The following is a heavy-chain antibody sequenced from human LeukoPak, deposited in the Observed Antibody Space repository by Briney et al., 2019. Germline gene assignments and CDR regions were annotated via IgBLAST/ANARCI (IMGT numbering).Heavy chain of an antibody. D-gene: IGHD5-18*01. Sequence: GGSLRLSCAASGFTFSSYWMSWVRQAPGKGLEWVANIKQDGSEKYYVDSVKGRFTISRDNAKNSLYLQMNGLRAEDTAVYYCARVVGYSYVYADYWGQGTLVTVSS. J-gene: IGHJ4*02. CDR1: GFTFSSYW. V-gene: IGHV3-7*03. CDR2: IKQDGSEK. CDR3: ARVVGYSYVYADY.